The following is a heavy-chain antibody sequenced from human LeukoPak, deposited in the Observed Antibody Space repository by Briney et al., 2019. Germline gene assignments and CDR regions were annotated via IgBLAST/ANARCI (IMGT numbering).Heavy chain of an antibody. D-gene: IGHD3-10*01. J-gene: IGHJ4*02. V-gene: IGHV1-3*03. Sequence: ASVKVSCKASGYTFTSYAMQWVRQAPGQRLEWMGWINAGNGNTKYSQEFQGRVTITRDTSASTAYMELSSLRSEDMAVYYCARDSITMVRGVIGYYFDYWGQGTLVTVSS. CDR2: INAGNGNT. CDR1: GYTFTSYA. CDR3: ARDSITMVRGVIGYYFDY.